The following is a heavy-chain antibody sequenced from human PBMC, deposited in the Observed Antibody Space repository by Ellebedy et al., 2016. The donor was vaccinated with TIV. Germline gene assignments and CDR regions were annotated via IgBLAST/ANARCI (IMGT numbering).Heavy chain of an antibody. CDR3: ARRITGTYGDDALDI. J-gene: IGHJ3*02. Sequence: GGSLRLSCEASGFAVSYTYMIGVRQAPGKGLEWVSVIHTGGDTYYADSVKGRFTISRDSSKNTLYLQMNSLRAEDTAVYYCARRITGTYGDDALDIWGQGTMVTVSS. V-gene: IGHV3-53*01. CDR2: IHTGGDT. CDR1: GFAVSYTY. D-gene: IGHD1-20*01.